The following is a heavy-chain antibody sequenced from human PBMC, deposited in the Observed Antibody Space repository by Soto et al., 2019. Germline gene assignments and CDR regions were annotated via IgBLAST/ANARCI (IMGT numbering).Heavy chain of an antibody. CDR1: GFTFSSYA. J-gene: IGHJ1*01. Sequence: PGGSLRLSCEASGFTFSSYAMSWVRQAPGKGLEWVSGISGGGGNTYYADSVKGRSTISRDNSKNTLYLQVNSLRAEDTAVYYCAKDQAAGGTISRYFQDWGQGTQVTVSS. V-gene: IGHV3-23*01. CDR3: AKDQAAGGTISRYFQD. CDR2: ISGGGGNT. D-gene: IGHD6-13*01.